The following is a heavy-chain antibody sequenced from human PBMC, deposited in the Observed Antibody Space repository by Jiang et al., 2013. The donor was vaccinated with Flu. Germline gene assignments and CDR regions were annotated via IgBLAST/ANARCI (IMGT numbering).Heavy chain of an antibody. CDR1: YSFTSYW. Sequence: YSFTSYWIGWVRQMPGKGLEWMGIIYPGDSDTRYSPSFQGQVTISADKSISTAYLQWSSLKASDTAMYYCARSQHYDFWSGYPYYYYGMDVWGQGTTVTVSS. D-gene: IGHD3-3*01. CDR2: IYPGDSDT. V-gene: IGHV5-51*01. CDR3: ARSQHYDFWSGYPYYYYGMDV. J-gene: IGHJ6*02.